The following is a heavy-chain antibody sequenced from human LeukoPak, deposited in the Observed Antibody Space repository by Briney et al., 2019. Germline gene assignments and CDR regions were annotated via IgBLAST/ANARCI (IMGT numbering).Heavy chain of an antibody. J-gene: IGHJ6*02. V-gene: IGHV4-59*01. Sequence: PSETLSLTCTVSGGSISSYYWSWIRQPPGKGLEWIGYIYYSGSTNYNPSLKRRVTISVDTSKNQFSLKLSSVPAADTAVYYCARERDGMDVWGQGTTVTVSS. CDR3: ARERDGMDV. CDR2: IYYSGST. CDR1: GGSISSYY.